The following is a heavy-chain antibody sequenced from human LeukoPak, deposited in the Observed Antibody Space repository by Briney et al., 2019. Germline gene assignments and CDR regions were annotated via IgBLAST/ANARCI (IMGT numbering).Heavy chain of an antibody. CDR1: GFTFSSYG. D-gene: IGHD2-2*01. CDR3: AKDADIVVSSYFDY. CDR2: IRYDGSNK. Sequence: PGGSLRLSCAASGFTFSSYGMHWVRQAPGKGLEWVAFIRYDGSNKYYADSVKGGFTISRDNSKNTLYVQMNSLRAEDTAVYYCAKDADIVVSSYFDYWGQGTLVTVSS. J-gene: IGHJ4*02. V-gene: IGHV3-30*02.